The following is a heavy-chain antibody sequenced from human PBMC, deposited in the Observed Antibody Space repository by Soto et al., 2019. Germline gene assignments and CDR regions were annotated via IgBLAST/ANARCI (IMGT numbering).Heavy chain of an antibody. V-gene: IGHV3-23*01. Sequence: GGSLRLSCAASGFTFSSYAMSWVRQAPGKGLEWVSAISGSGGSTYYADSVKGRFTISRDNSKNTLYLQMNGLRAEDTAVYYCARGYCSSTSCFYNWFDPWGQGTLVTVSS. CDR2: ISGSGGST. CDR1: GFTFSSYA. CDR3: ARGYCSSTSCFYNWFDP. D-gene: IGHD2-2*01. J-gene: IGHJ5*02.